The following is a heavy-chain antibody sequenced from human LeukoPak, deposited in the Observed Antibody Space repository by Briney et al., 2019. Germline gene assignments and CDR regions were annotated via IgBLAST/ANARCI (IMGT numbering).Heavy chain of an antibody. Sequence: PSETLSLTCTVSGGSISSYYWSWTRQPPGKGLEWIGYIYYSGSTNYNPSLKSRVTISVDTSKNQFSLKLSSVTAADTAVYYCARLYSSSSSGAFDIWGQGTMVTVSS. J-gene: IGHJ3*02. CDR3: ARLYSSSSSGAFDI. CDR1: GGSISSYY. CDR2: IYYSGST. D-gene: IGHD6-6*01. V-gene: IGHV4-59*01.